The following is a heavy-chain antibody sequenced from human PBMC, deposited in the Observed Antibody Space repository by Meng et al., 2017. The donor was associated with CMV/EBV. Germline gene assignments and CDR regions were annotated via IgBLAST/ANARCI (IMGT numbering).Heavy chain of an antibody. Sequence: GGPLRLSCAASGFTFSSYGMHWVRQAPGKGLEWVAFIRYDGSNKYYADSVKGRFTISRDNSKNTLYLQMNSLRAEDTAVYYCAKDPPPVLLIAAAGTPSYGMDVWGQGTTVTVSS. J-gene: IGHJ6*02. CDR2: IRYDGSNK. V-gene: IGHV3-30*02. CDR1: GFTFSSYG. CDR3: AKDPPPVLLIAAAGTPSYGMDV. D-gene: IGHD6-13*01.